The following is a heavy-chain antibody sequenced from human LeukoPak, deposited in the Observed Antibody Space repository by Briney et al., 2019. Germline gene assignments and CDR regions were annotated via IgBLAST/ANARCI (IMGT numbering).Heavy chain of an antibody. CDR1: GYTLTELS. Sequence: ASVKVSCKVSGYTLTELSMHWVRQAPGKGLEWRGGFDPEDGETIYAQKFQGRVTMTEDTSTDTAYMELSSLRSEDTAVYYCARHMYYYENTGYYSNPFDYWGQGTLVTVSS. V-gene: IGHV1-24*01. CDR2: FDPEDGET. CDR3: ARHMYYYENTGYYSNPFDY. D-gene: IGHD3-22*01. J-gene: IGHJ4*02.